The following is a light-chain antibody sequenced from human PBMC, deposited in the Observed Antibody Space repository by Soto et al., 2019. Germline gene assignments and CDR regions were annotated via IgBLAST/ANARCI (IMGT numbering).Light chain of an antibody. J-gene: IGLJ1*01. CDR3: AAWDDSLGAYV. V-gene: IGLV1-44*01. CDR1: NSNIGTNT. Sequence: LTQPPSASATPGQRVTISCSGSNSNIGTNTVNWYQQLPGTAPRLLIYTNNQRPPGVPQRFSGSKTGTSASLAIGGLQSEDGADYYCAAWDDSLGAYVFGTGTKVTVL. CDR2: TNN.